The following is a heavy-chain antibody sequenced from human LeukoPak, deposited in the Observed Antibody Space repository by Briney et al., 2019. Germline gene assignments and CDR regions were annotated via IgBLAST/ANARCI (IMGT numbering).Heavy chain of an antibody. CDR3: ARDSLGDPTYYFDY. CDR1: GFTFSSYA. CDR2: ISYDGSNK. J-gene: IGHJ4*02. D-gene: IGHD3-10*01. V-gene: IGHV3-30*04. Sequence: PGRSLRLSCAASGFTFSSYAMHWVRQAPGKGLEWVAVISYDGSNKNYADSVKGRFTISRDNSKNTLYLQMNSLRAEDTAVYYCARDSLGDPTYYFDYWGQGTLVTVSS.